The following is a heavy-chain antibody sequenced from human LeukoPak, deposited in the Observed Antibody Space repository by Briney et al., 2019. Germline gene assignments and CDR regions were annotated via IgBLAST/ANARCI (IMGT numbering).Heavy chain of an antibody. J-gene: IGHJ3*02. CDR1: GLTFSSYW. CDR3: ARDKYGGNSNAFDI. D-gene: IGHD4-23*01. V-gene: IGHV3-74*01. CDR2: VGTDGTST. Sequence: GGSLRLSCAASGLTFSSYWMHWVRQVPGKGLVWVSRVGTDGTSTTYADYAKGRFTISRDNAKNTLFLQMNSLRAEDTAVYYCARDKYGGNSNAFDIWGQGTLVTVSS.